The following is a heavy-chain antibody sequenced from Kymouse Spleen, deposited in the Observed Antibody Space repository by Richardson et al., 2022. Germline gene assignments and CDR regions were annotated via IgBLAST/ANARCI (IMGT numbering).Heavy chain of an antibody. V-gene: IGHV2-5*10. Sequence: QITLKESGPTLVKPTQTLTLTCTFSGFSLSTSGVGVGWIRQPPGKALEWLALIYWDDDKRYSPSLKSRLTITKDTSKNQVVLTMTNMDPVDTATYYCAHIVVVPDYYYYGMDVWGQGTTVTVSS. J-gene: IGHJ6*02. CDR1: GFSLSTSGVG. CDR3: AHIVVVPDYYYYGMDV. D-gene: IGHD2-2*02. CDR2: IYWDDDK.